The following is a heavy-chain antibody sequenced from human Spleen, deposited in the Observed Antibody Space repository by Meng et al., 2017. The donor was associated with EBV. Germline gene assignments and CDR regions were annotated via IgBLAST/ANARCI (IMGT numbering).Heavy chain of an antibody. CDR2: INHSGST. J-gene: IGHJ5*02. V-gene: IGHV4-34*01. CDR1: DTSFSGYV. Sequence: QQWGAVLLKTSETLSHTCAVYDTSFSGYVWSWIRQSPGKRLEWIGEINHSGSTSYNPSLKSRVAISVDTSKNQFSLKLRSVTAADTAVYYCAKGRTVARSPWFDPWGQGALVTVSS. D-gene: IGHD6-6*01. CDR3: AKGRTVARSPWFDP.